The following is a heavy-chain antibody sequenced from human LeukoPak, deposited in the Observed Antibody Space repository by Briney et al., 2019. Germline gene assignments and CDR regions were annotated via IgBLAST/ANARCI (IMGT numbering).Heavy chain of an antibody. J-gene: IGHJ6*02. V-gene: IGHV3-30-3*02. Sequence: HPGRSLRLSCAASGFTFSSYAMHWVRQAPGKGLEWVAVISYDGSNKYYADSVKGRFSISRDNSKNTLYLQMNSLRAEDTAVYYCAKSRVDTNLITRGLDVWGQGTTVTVSS. CDR3: AKSRVDTNLITRGLDV. CDR1: GFTFSSYA. D-gene: IGHD5-18*01. CDR2: ISYDGSNK.